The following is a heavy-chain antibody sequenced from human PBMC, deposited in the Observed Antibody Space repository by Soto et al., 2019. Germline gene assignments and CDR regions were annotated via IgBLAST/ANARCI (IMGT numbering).Heavy chain of an antibody. Sequence: QVQLQESGPGLVKPSETLSLTCTVSGGSISSYYWSWIRQPPGKGLEWIGYIYYSGSTNYNPSLKSRVTISVDTSKNQFSLKLSSVTAADTAVYDCARDHPYSSGAFDIWGQGTMVTVSS. V-gene: IGHV4-59*01. J-gene: IGHJ3*02. CDR3: ARDHPYSSGAFDI. CDR1: GGSISSYY. CDR2: IYYSGST. D-gene: IGHD6-25*01.